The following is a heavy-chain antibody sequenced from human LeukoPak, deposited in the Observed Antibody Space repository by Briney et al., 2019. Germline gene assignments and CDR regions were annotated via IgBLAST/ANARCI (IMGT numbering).Heavy chain of an antibody. CDR3: ARYRGIQLWLPIDY. V-gene: IGHV1-18*01. Sequence: GASVKVSCKTSGYTVTSYGISWVRQAPGQGLEWMGWISAYNGNTNYAQKLQGRVTMTTDTSTSTAYMELRSLRSDDTAVYYCARYRGIQLWLPIDYWGQGTLVTVSS. CDR1: GYTVTSYG. D-gene: IGHD5-18*01. CDR2: ISAYNGNT. J-gene: IGHJ4*02.